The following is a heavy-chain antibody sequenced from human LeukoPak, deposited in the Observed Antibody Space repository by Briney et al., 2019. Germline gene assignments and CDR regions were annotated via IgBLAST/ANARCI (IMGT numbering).Heavy chain of an antibody. CDR1: AFTFSNYA. V-gene: IGHV3-23*01. CDR2: ISGSGAST. J-gene: IGHJ4*02. CDR3: AKFRLGYCSSSTCLVFDY. D-gene: IGHD2-2*01. Sequence: PGGSLRLSCAASAFTFSNYAMSWVRQAPGKGLEWVSAISGSGASTYYAGSVKGRFTISRDNSKNTLYLQMNSLRAEDTGVYYCAKFRLGYCSSSTCLVFDYWGQGTLVTVSS.